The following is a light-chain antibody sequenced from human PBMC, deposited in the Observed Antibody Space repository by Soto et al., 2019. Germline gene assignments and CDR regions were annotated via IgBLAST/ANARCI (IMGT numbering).Light chain of an antibody. CDR1: SSNIGLNT. V-gene: IGLV1-44*01. Sequence: QPVLTQPPSASGTPGQRVTISCSGSSSNIGLNTVNWYQHLPGTAPKLLIFRNNQRPSGVPDRFSGSKSGTSGSLAISGLQSEDEADYYCATWDDSLNGVVFGGGTKLTVL. CDR2: RNN. J-gene: IGLJ2*01. CDR3: ATWDDSLNGVV.